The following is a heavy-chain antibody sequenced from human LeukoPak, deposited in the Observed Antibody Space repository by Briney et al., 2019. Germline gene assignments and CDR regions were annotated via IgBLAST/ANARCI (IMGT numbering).Heavy chain of an antibody. Sequence: PGGSLRLSCAASGFTFIDYYMSWVRQATGEGLDWVAAIKPDGSEQYYVDSVKGRFTISRDNAKNSLFLQMNSLRAEDTALYYCARGEKSGVAYTNWLDSWGQGTLVQVSS. J-gene: IGHJ5*01. D-gene: IGHD3-3*01. CDR3: ARGEKSGVAYTNWLDS. CDR1: GFTFIDYY. V-gene: IGHV3-7*01. CDR2: IKPDGSEQ.